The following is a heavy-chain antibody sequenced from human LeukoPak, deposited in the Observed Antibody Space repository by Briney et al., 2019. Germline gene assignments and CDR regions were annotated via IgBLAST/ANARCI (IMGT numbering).Heavy chain of an antibody. J-gene: IGHJ4*02. D-gene: IGHD3-10*01. CDR1: GSNFSNYW. Sequence: GGSLRLSCTASGSNFSNYWMHWVRQAPGKGLVWVSRLNTGGNSTIYADSVKGRFIISRDNAKSTLYLQMNSLRADDTGVYYCTREGAYNSGTYGAGDYWGQGTLVTVSS. CDR2: LNTGGNST. V-gene: IGHV3-74*01. CDR3: TREGAYNSGTYGAGDY.